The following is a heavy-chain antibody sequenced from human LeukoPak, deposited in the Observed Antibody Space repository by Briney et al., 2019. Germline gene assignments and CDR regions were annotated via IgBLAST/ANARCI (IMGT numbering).Heavy chain of an antibody. Sequence: SETLSLTCTVSGDSISSYYWSWIRQPPGKGLEWIGYIYHSGSTNYNPSLKSRVTISADTSKDQFSLKLASVTAAGTAVYYCATRYSSTWYYFDYWGQGTLVTVSS. CDR3: ATRYSSTWYYFDY. J-gene: IGHJ4*02. V-gene: IGHV4-59*01. CDR2: IYHSGST. CDR1: GDSISSYY. D-gene: IGHD6-13*01.